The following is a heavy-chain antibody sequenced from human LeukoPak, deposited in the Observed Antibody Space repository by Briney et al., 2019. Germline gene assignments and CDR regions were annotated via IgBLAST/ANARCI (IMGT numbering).Heavy chain of an antibody. CDR3: ARDLAGPPQEAFNI. Sequence: GGSLRLSCAASGVTFSSYWMTWVRQAPGKGLEWVASIKGDGGEKHYVDSVTGRFTISRDNTKNSLYLQMISLGADDTAVYYCARDLAGPPQEAFNIWGEGTMVTVSS. J-gene: IGHJ3*02. CDR2: IKGDGGEK. CDR1: GVTFSSYW. V-gene: IGHV3-7*01.